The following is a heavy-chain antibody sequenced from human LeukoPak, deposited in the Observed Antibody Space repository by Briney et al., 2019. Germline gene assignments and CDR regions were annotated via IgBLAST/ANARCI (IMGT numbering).Heavy chain of an antibody. CDR1: GYTFTSYG. J-gene: IGHJ4*02. CDR2: ISGYNGNT. Sequence: GASVKVSCKASGYTFTSYGISWVRQAPGQGLEWMGWISGYNGNTKYVQKLRGRVTMTTDTSTSTAYMELRSLRSDDTAVYCCASSKPWHGDYLRRGFDYWGQGTLVTVSS. D-gene: IGHD4-17*01. CDR3: ASSKPWHGDYLRRGFDY. V-gene: IGHV1-18*01.